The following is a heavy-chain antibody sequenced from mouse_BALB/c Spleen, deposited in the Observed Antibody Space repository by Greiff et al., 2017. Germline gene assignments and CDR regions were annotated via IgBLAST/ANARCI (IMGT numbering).Heavy chain of an antibody. Sequence: EVNVVESGGGLVKPGGSLKLSCAASGFTFSDYYMYWVRQTPEKRLEWVATISDGGSYTYYPDSVKGRFTISRDNAKNNLYLQMSSLKSEDTAMYYCARETSTMITTYAMDYWGQGTSVTVSS. J-gene: IGHJ4*01. V-gene: IGHV5-4*02. D-gene: IGHD2-4*01. CDR2: ISDGGSYT. CDR1: GFTFSDYY. CDR3: ARETSTMITTYAMDY.